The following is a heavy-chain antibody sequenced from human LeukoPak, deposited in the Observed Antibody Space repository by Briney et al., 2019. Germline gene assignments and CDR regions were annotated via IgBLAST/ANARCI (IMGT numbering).Heavy chain of an antibody. V-gene: IGHV1-18*01. Sequence: GASVKVSCKASGYTFTSYGISRVRQAPGQGLEWMGWISAYNGNTNYAQKLQGRVTMTTDTSTSTAYMELRSLRSDDTAVYYCARDHEAVAGTQIDYWGQGTLVTVSS. CDR1: GYTFTSYG. D-gene: IGHD6-19*01. J-gene: IGHJ4*02. CDR3: ARDHEAVAGTQIDY. CDR2: ISAYNGNT.